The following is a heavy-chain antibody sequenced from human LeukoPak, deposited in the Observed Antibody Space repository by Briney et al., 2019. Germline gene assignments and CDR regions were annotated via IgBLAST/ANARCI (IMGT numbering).Heavy chain of an antibody. CDR3: ARDAGRWPPYYMDV. Sequence: GGSLRLSCAASGFTFSNYNMNWVRQAPGKGLEWVSFISTSSSYIYYADSVKGRFTISRHNAKNSLYLQMNSLRAEDTAVYYCARDAGRWPPYYMDVWGKGTTVTVSS. D-gene: IGHD4-23*01. V-gene: IGHV3-21*01. CDR2: ISTSSSYI. J-gene: IGHJ6*03. CDR1: GFTFSNYN.